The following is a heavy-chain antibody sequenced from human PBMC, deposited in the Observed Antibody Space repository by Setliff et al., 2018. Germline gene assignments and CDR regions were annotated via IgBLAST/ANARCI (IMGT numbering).Heavy chain of an antibody. Sequence: PSETLSLTCAVYGGSFSTYYWSWIRQTPVKGPEWIGYVYYSGTTNYNPLFKSRVTISVDRPKNQFSLKLSSVTAADTGVYYCARDSALHSYHYDSSGYLDYWGQGALVTVS. CDR2: VYYSGTT. CDR3: ARDSALHSYHYDSSGYLDY. J-gene: IGHJ4*02. CDR1: GGSFSTYY. D-gene: IGHD3-22*01. V-gene: IGHV4-59*01.